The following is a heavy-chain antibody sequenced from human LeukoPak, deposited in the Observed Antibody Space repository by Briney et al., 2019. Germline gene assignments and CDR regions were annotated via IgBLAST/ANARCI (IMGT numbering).Heavy chain of an antibody. CDR1: GFTFSSYG. CDR2: ISYGGSNK. D-gene: IGHD3-9*01. CDR3: AKDYDILTGYDYSSNP. J-gene: IGHJ5*02. Sequence: GRSLRLSCAASGFTFSSYGMHWVRQAPGKGLEWVAVISYGGSNKYYADSVKGRFTISRDNSKNTLYLQMNSLRAEDTAVYYCAKDYDILTGYDYSSNPWGQGTLVTVSS. V-gene: IGHV3-30*18.